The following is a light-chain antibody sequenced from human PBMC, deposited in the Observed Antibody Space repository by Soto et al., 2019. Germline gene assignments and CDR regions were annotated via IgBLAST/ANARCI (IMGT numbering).Light chain of an antibody. J-gene: IGLJ2*01. V-gene: IGLV2-14*01. Sequence: QSALTQPASVSGSPGQSITISCSGTSSDVGYYNFVSWYQQLPGKAPKLIIYEVSNRPSGISNRFSGSKSDNTASLTISGLQAEDEADYYCSSYTTRNTVLFGGGTKLTVL. CDR2: EVS. CDR1: SSDVGYYNF. CDR3: SSYTTRNTVL.